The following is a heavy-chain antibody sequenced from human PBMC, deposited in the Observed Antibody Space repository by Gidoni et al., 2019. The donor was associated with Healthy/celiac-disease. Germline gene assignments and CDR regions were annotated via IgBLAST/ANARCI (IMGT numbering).Heavy chain of an antibody. CDR3: ARETGSTYYYDSSGYSDAFDI. J-gene: IGHJ3*02. CDR1: GFTSSSYA. V-gene: IGHV3-30*04. D-gene: IGHD3-22*01. CDR2: ISYDGSNK. Sequence: QVQLVESGGGVVQPGRFLRLSCAASGFTSSSYAMHCVRQAPGKGLEWVAVISYDGSNKYYADSVKGRFTISRDNSKNTLYLQMNSLRAEDTAVYYCARETGSTYYYDSSGYSDAFDIWGQGTMVTVSS.